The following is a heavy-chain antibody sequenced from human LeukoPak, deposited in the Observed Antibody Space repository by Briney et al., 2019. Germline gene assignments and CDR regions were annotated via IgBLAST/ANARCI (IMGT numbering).Heavy chain of an antibody. J-gene: IGHJ4*02. CDR2: INHSGST. V-gene: IGHV4-34*01. CDR1: GGSFSGYY. Sequence: SEPLSLTCAVYGGSFSGYYWSWIRPPPGKGLEWIGEINHSGSTNYNPSLKSRVTISVDTSKNQFSLKLSSVTAADTAVYYCARTGHCSGGSCYSSDYWGQGTLVTVSS. D-gene: IGHD2-15*01. CDR3: ARTGHCSGGSCYSSDY.